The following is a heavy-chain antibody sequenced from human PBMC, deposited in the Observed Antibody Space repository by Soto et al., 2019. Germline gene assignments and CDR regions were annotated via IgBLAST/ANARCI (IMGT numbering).Heavy chain of an antibody. D-gene: IGHD3-10*01. Sequence: PGGSLRLSCAASGFTFSSYAMSWVRQAPGKGLEWVSAISGSGGSTYYADSVKGRFTISRDNSKNTLYLQMNSLRAEDTAVYYCAKDLELLWFGELSVAIETYQYGMDVWGQGTTVTVSS. V-gene: IGHV3-23*01. CDR2: ISGSGGST. CDR1: GFTFSSYA. CDR3: AKDLELLWFGELSVAIETYQYGMDV. J-gene: IGHJ6*02.